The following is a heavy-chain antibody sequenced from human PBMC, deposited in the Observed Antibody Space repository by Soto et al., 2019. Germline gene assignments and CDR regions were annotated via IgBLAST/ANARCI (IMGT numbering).Heavy chain of an antibody. Sequence: SETLSLTCTVSGGSISSYYWSWIRQPPGKGLEWIGYIYYSGSTNYNPSLKSRVTISVDTSKNQFSPKLSSVTAADTAVYYCARDTPSGSPSPYSSSWLRGGAFDYWGQGTLVTVSS. D-gene: IGHD6-13*01. V-gene: IGHV4-59*01. CDR2: IYYSGST. CDR3: ARDTPSGSPSPYSSSWLRGGAFDY. J-gene: IGHJ4*02. CDR1: GGSISSYY.